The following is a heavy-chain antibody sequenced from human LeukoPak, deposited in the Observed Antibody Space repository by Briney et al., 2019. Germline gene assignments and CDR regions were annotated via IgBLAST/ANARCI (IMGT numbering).Heavy chain of an antibody. CDR1: GGSFSGYY. CDR3: ARVITIFGVGTYYFDY. D-gene: IGHD3-3*01. V-gene: IGHV4-34*01. Sequence: SSETLSLTCAVYGGSFSGYYWSWIRQPPGKGLEWIGEINHSGSTNYNPSLKSRVTISVDTSKNQFSLKLSFVTAADTAVYYCARVITIFGVGTYYFDYWGQGTLVTVSS. J-gene: IGHJ4*02. CDR2: INHSGST.